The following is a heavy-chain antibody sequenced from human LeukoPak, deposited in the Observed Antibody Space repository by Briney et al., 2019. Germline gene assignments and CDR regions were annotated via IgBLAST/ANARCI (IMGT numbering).Heavy chain of an antibody. J-gene: IGHJ4*02. V-gene: IGHV1-18*01. D-gene: IGHD3-10*01. CDR1: GYTFTSYG. CDR3: ARATTVWFGELLSFFDY. Sequence: GASVKVSCKASGYTFTSYGISWVRQAPGQGLEWMGWISAYNGNTNYAQKLQGRVTMTTDTSTSTAYMELRSLRSDDTAVYYCARATTVWFGELLSFFDYWGQGTLVTVSS. CDR2: ISAYNGNT.